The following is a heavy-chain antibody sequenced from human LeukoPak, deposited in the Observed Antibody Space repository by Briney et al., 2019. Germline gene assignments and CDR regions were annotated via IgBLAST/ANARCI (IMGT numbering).Heavy chain of an antibody. CDR2: IWYDGSNK. D-gene: IGHD3-3*01. V-gene: IGHV3-33*06. CDR1: GFTFSSYG. Sequence: PGRSLRLSCAASGFTFSSYGMHWVRQAPGKGLEWVAVIWYDGSNKYYADSVKSRFTISRDNSKNTLYLQMNSLRAEDTAVYYCAKDVSFGVVLDAFDIWGQGTMVTVSS. J-gene: IGHJ3*02. CDR3: AKDVSFGVVLDAFDI.